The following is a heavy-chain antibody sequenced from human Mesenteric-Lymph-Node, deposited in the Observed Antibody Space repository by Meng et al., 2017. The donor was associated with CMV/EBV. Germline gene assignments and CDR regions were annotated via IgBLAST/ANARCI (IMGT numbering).Heavy chain of an antibody. Sequence: AAVQISCKASGYTFTSYGISWVRQAPGQGLEWMGWINAYSGNTNYAQKVQGRVTMTADTSTNTAYMELRSLRSDDTAVYYCARVYCTTGRCDWTTANWGQGTLVTVSS. D-gene: IGHD2-8*01. CDR2: INAYSGNT. CDR1: GYTFTSYG. V-gene: IGHV1-18*01. CDR3: ARVYCTTGRCDWTTAN. J-gene: IGHJ4*02.